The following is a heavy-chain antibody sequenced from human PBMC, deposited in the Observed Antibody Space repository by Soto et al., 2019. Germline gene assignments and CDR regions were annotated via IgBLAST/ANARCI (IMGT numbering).Heavy chain of an antibody. D-gene: IGHD3-10*01. CDR1: GFTFSSYW. CDR3: ARDRRFGVDYYYGMDL. J-gene: IGHJ6*02. V-gene: IGHV3-74*01. CDR2: INSDGSST. Sequence: EVQLVESGGGLVQPGGSLRLSCAASGFTFSSYWMHWVRQAPWKGLVWVSRINSDGSSTSYADSVKGRFTISRDNAKHTLYLQMNSLRAEDTAVYYCARDRRFGVDYYYGMDLWGQGTTVTVSS.